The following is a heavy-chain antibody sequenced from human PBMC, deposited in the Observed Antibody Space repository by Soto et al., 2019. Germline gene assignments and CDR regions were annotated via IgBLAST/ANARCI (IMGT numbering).Heavy chain of an antibody. CDR1: GYTFTGYY. D-gene: IGHD5-18*01. V-gene: IGHV1-2*02. CDR2: INPNSGGT. Sequence: ASVKVSCKASGYTFTGYYMHWVRQAPGQGLEWMGWINPNSGGTNYAQKFQGRVTITADESTSTAYMELSSLRSEDTAVYYCAREEHRRGYSYGLFDCWGQGTLVTVSS. CDR3: AREEHRRGYSYGLFDC. J-gene: IGHJ4*02.